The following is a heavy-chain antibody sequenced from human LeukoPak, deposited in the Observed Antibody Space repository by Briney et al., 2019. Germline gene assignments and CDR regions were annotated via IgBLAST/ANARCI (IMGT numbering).Heavy chain of an antibody. CDR1: GFTFSSYW. Sequence: GGSLRLSGAASGFTFSSYWMHWVRQAPGKGLGWVSRINSDGRSTSYADSVKGRFTISRDNAKNTLYLQMTGLRAEDTAVYYCANYDNSGNYYVNSWGQGTLVTVSS. V-gene: IGHV3-74*01. CDR3: ANYDNSGNYYVNS. J-gene: IGHJ4*02. D-gene: IGHD3-22*01. CDR2: INSDGRST.